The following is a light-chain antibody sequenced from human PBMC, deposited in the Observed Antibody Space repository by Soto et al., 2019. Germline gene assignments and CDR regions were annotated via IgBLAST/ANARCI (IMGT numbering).Light chain of an antibody. CDR2: AGS. Sequence: EIVMTQSPVTLSVSPGERVSLSCRGSQSVDSYLAWHQQKPGQAPSRLIYAGSTRATGIPGRFSGSGSGTEFTLTISSLQSEDFAVYYCQQYKNWPKTFGQGTKVEIK. V-gene: IGKV3-15*01. J-gene: IGKJ1*01. CDR1: QSVDSY. CDR3: QQYKNWPKT.